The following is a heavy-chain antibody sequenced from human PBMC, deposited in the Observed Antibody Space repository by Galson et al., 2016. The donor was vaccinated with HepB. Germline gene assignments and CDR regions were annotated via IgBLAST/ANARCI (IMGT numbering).Heavy chain of an antibody. J-gene: IGHJ4*02. CDR1: GFMFSNHA. V-gene: IGHV3-23*01. Sequence: SLRLSCAASGFMFSNHAMSWVRQAPGKGLEWVSTLSGKGGATSYAVSVQGRFTISRDNSKNTLYLQMNSLRAEDTAIYYCASRYSSPFIRGLFDYWGQGTLVTVSS. CDR3: ASRYSSPFIRGLFDY. D-gene: IGHD4-11*01. CDR2: LSGKGGAT.